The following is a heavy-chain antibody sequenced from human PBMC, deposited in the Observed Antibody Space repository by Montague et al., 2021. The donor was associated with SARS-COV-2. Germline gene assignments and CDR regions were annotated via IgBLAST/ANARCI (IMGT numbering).Heavy chain of an antibody. J-gene: IGHJ4*02. D-gene: IGHD1-1*01. CDR2: IYWDDDK. CDR3: AHRPGGWNLYYCDY. CDR1: GFSLSTSGVS. V-gene: IGHV2-5*02. Sequence: VKPTQTLTLTCTFSGFSLSTSGVSVGWIRQPPGKALEWLALIYWDDDKRYSPSLKSRLTITKDTSKNQVVLTMTNMDPVDTATYYCAHRPGGWNLYYCDYGGQGTLGTVSA.